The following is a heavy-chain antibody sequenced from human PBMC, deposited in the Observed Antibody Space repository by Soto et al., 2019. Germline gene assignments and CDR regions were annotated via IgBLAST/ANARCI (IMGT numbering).Heavy chain of an antibody. Sequence: ASVKVSCKAYGYTFTSYGISWVRQAPGQGLEWMGWISAYNGNTNYAQKLQGRVTMTTDTSTSTAYMELRSLRSDDTAVYYCARDRKDWGSGIGFDYWGQGTLVTVSS. D-gene: IGHD7-27*01. CDR1: GYTFTSYG. CDR3: ARDRKDWGSGIGFDY. J-gene: IGHJ4*02. CDR2: ISAYNGNT. V-gene: IGHV1-18*01.